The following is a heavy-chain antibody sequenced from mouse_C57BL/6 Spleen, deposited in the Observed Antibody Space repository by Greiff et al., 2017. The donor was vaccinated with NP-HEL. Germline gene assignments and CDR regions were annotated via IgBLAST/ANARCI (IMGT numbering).Heavy chain of an antibody. Sequence: QVQLQQSGAELVKPGASVKISCKASGYAFSSYWMNWVKQRPGKGLEWIGQIYPGDGDTNYNGKFKGKATLTADKSSSTAYMQLSSLTSEASAVYFCAREGPGNYGSSYDYWGQGTTLTVSS. CDR2: IYPGDGDT. CDR1: GYAFSSYW. CDR3: AREGPGNYGSSYDY. V-gene: IGHV1-80*01. D-gene: IGHD1-1*01. J-gene: IGHJ2*01.